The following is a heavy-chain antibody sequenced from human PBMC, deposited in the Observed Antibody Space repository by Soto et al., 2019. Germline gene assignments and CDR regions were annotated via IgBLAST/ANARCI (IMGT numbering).Heavy chain of an antibody. CDR2: INPNNGGT. J-gene: IGHJ4*01. V-gene: IGHV1-2*02. CDR1: GYTFTDYY. Sequence: GASVKVSCKASGYTFTDYYTHWVRQAPGQGLEWMGWINPNNGGTNYAQKFQGRVTMTRDTTISTAYMELNRLRSDDTAVYYCARVGGGYKYDLDYWGQGTLVTVSS. D-gene: IGHD2-15*01. CDR3: ARVGGGYKYDLDY.